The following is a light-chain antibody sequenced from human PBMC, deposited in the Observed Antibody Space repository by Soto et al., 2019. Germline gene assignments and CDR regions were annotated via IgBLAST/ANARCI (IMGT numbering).Light chain of an antibody. CDR3: QQFNDFPLT. J-gene: IGKJ4*02. CDR1: QDISSA. Sequence: IQLTQSPSSLSASVGDRVTITCRAGQDISSALAWYQQKPGKAPKLLLYDASSLDAGVPSRFSGSGSGTDFTLSITSLRPEDFATYYCQQFNDFPLTFGGGPKVQSK. CDR2: DAS. V-gene: IGKV1D-13*01.